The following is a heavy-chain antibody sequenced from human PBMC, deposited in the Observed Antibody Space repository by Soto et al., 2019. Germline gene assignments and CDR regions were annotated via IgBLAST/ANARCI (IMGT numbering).Heavy chain of an antibody. CDR1: GGSISSSSYY. J-gene: IGHJ4*02. Sequence: KTSETLSLTCTVSGGSISSSSYYWGWIRQPPGKGLEWIGSIYYSGSTYYNPSLKSRVTISVDTSKNQFSLKLSSVTAADTTVYYCAGPTAYSSGWHHYWGQGTLVTVSS. D-gene: IGHD6-19*01. V-gene: IGHV4-39*01. CDR3: AGPTAYSSGWHHY. CDR2: IYYSGST.